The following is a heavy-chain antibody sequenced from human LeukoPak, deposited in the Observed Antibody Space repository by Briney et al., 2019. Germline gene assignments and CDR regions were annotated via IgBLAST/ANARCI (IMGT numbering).Heavy chain of an antibody. J-gene: IGHJ4*02. CDR3: AGAAVARVPYYFDY. Sequence: GALKLFFAALGFPFSYYYMSWIRPASGEGLEGVSYISSSGSTIYYADSVKGRFTISRDNAKNSLYLQMNSLRAEDTAVYYCAGAAVARVPYYFDYWGQGTLVTVSS. V-gene: IGHV3-11*01. CDR1: GFPFSYYY. D-gene: IGHD6-19*01. CDR2: ISSSGSTI.